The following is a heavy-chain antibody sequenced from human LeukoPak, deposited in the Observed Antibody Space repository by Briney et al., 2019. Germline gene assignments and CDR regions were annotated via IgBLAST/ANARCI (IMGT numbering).Heavy chain of an antibody. CDR2: FDPEDGET. CDR3: TRPHVYCSGGSCYSGGGDY. Sequence: ASVKVSCKVSGYTLTELSMHWVRQAPGKGLEWMGGFDPEDGETIYAQKFQGRVTMTEDTSTDTAYMELSSLRSEDTAVYYCTRPHVYCSGGSCYSGGGDYWGQGTLVTVSS. V-gene: IGHV1-24*01. D-gene: IGHD2-15*01. J-gene: IGHJ4*02. CDR1: GYTLTELS.